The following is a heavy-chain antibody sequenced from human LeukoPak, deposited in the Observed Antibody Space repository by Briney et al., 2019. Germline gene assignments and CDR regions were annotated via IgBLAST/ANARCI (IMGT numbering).Heavy chain of an antibody. J-gene: IGHJ5*02. V-gene: IGHV1-18*01. D-gene: IGHD1-7*01. CDR2: ISPYNGNT. CDR1: GYTFTSYG. Sequence: GASVKVSCKASGYTFTSYGISWVRQAPGQGLEWMGWISPYNGNTNYAQKLQGRVTMTTDTSTSTAYMELRSLRSDDTAVYYCARGQELELRKLTNWFDPWGQGTLVTVSS. CDR3: ARGQELELRKLTNWFDP.